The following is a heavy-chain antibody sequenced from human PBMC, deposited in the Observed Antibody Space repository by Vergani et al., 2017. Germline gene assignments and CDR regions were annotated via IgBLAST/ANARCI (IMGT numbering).Heavy chain of an antibody. Sequence: EVQLVESGGGLVKPGGSLRLSCAASGFTFSNAWMSWVRQAPGKGLEWVGRIKSKTDGGTTDYAAPVKGRFTISRHNSKNTLYLQMNSLRAEDTAVYYCARDKNGYDPNSYYYYYYMDVWGKGTTVTVSS. CDR1: GFTFSNAW. J-gene: IGHJ6*03. CDR3: ARDKNGYDPNSYYYYYYMDV. V-gene: IGHV3-15*01. D-gene: IGHD5-12*01. CDR2: IKSKTDGGTT.